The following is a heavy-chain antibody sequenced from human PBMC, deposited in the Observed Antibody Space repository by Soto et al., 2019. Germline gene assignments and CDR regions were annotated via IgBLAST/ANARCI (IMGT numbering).Heavy chain of an antibody. J-gene: IGHJ4*02. D-gene: IGHD6-6*01. CDR3: ARVGGLAARTFDY. CDR2: IYYSGST. V-gene: IGHV4-59*01. CDR1: GGSISDFY. Sequence: SETLSLTCTVSGGSISDFYWSWIRQPPGKGLEWIGYIYYSGSTNYNPSLKSRVTISVDTSKNQFSLNLRSMSPADTAVYYCARVGGLAARTFDYWGQGTMLTVSS.